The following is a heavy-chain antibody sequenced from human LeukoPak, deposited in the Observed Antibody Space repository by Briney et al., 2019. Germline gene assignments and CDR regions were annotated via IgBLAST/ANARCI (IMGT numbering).Heavy chain of an antibody. V-gene: IGHV1-69*01. Sequence: SVKVSCKASGGTFSSYAISWVRQAPGQGLEWMGGIIPIFGTANYAQKFQGRVTITADESTSTAYMELSRLRSDDTAVYYCAREPWEWFGENPGFDPWGQGTLVTVSS. D-gene: IGHD3-10*01. J-gene: IGHJ5*02. CDR3: AREPWEWFGENPGFDP. CDR2: IIPIFGTA. CDR1: GGTFSSYA.